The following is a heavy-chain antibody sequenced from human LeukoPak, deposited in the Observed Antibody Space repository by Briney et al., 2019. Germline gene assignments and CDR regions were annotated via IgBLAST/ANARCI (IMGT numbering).Heavy chain of an antibody. CDR1: GFTVNTNY. CDR2: IYSSGST. Sequence: GGSLRLSCAASGFTVNTNYMSWVRQAPGKGLEWVSLIYSSGSTYYVASVKGRFTISRDNSKNTLYLQMNSLRAEDTAVYYCAARSLPGYYYGMDVWGQGTTVTVSS. D-gene: IGHD2-15*01. CDR3: AARSLPGYYYGMDV. J-gene: IGHJ6*02. V-gene: IGHV3-53*01.